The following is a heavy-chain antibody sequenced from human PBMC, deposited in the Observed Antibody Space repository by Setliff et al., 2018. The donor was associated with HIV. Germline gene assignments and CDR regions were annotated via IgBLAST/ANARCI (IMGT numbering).Heavy chain of an antibody. CDR2: MYHSGGT. V-gene: IGHV4-31*03. CDR3: AGGRYFRDIRDSRFDF. CDR1: GVSITTDGYY. J-gene: IGHJ4*02. D-gene: IGHD3-9*01. Sequence: SETLSLTCSVSGVSITTDGYYWSWIRHYPGKGLEWIGYMYHSGGTYYNASLASRLIMSLDPSKNQFSLKLNSMTAADTAMYYCAGGRYFRDIRDSRFDFWGQGMLVTVS.